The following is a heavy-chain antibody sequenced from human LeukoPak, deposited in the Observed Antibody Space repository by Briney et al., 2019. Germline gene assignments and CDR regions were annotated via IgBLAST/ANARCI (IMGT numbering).Heavy chain of an antibody. V-gene: IGHV1-2*02. CDR3: ARDPPYSGSYDY. Sequence: ASVKVSCKAPGYTFTGYYMHWVRQAPGQGLEWMGWINPNSGGTNYAQKFQGRVTMTRDTSISTAYMELSRLRSDDTAVYYCARDPPYSGSYDYWGQGTLVTVSS. D-gene: IGHD1-26*01. CDR2: INPNSGGT. CDR1: GYTFTGYY. J-gene: IGHJ4*02.